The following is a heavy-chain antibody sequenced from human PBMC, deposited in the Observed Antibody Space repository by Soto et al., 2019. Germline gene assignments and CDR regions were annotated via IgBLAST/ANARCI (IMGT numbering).Heavy chain of an antibody. V-gene: IGHV4-59*11. CDR3: ARAAGTYFDSSGYFDS. J-gene: IGHJ4*02. Sequence: PSATLSLTSSVSGGSITNHCRTCIQQPPGEGLEWIGYIYSNGYTQYNPALKSRVTVSMDTSKNHFFLKLTYVPAEDTDVYYCARAAGTYFDSSGYFDSGGKGNLV. CDR2: IYSNGYT. CDR1: GGSITNHC. D-gene: IGHD3-22*01.